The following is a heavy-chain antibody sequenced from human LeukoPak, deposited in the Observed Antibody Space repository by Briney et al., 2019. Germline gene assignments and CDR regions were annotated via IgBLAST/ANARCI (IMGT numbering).Heavy chain of an antibody. J-gene: IGHJ4*02. CDR2: ISGSGGST. CDR3: AKEYYDSSGYYYSLDC. D-gene: IGHD3-22*01. V-gene: IGHV3-23*01. Sequence: GGSLRLSCAASGFTFSSYAMSWVRQAPGKGLEWVSAISGSGGSTYYADSVKGRFTISRDNSKNTLYLQMNSLRAEDTAVYYCAKEYYDSSGYYYSLDCWGQGALVTVSS. CDR1: GFTFSSYA.